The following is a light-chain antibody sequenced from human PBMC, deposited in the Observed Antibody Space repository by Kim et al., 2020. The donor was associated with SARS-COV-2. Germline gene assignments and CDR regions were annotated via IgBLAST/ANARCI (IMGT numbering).Light chain of an antibody. CDR3: QQYNAYPIT. Sequence: ASIWDRLTITCRSSQGFCSYLAWFPQNPGKAPPSLFYGASSLQSGFPSRFSGSGSGTDFTLTISSLQPEDFATYYCQQYNAYPITFGPGTRLEIK. CDR1: QGFCSY. CDR2: GAS. V-gene: IGKV1-16*01. J-gene: IGKJ5*01.